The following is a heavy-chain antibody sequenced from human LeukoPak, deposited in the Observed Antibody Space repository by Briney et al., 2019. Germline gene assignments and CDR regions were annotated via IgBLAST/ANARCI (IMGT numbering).Heavy chain of an antibody. Sequence: GRSLRLSCAGSGFTFSTYVIHWIRQTPGKGLEWAALISYDGNSKYYADSVKGRFTISRDNSKNTVYLQMDSLRPADTAVYYCARVIISTKYYSGLDVWGQGTTVTVSS. CDR2: ISYDGNSK. CDR1: GFTFSTYV. J-gene: IGHJ6*02. D-gene: IGHD2/OR15-2a*01. CDR3: ARVIISTKYYSGLDV. V-gene: IGHV3-30*03.